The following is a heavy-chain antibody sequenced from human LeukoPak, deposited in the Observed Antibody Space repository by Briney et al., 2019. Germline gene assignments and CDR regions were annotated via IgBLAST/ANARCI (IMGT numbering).Heavy chain of an antibody. CDR2: ILSDGSNK. CDR3: VRAPGSFDY. V-gene: IGHV3-33*01. CDR1: GFTFSDYD. Sequence: GGSLRLSCATSGFTFSDYDMHWVRQAPGKGLEWVAVILSDGSNKYYADSVKGRFTISRDNSKKTLYLQMHSLRVEDTAVYYCVRAPGSFDYWGQGTLVTVSS. J-gene: IGHJ4*02. D-gene: IGHD3-10*01.